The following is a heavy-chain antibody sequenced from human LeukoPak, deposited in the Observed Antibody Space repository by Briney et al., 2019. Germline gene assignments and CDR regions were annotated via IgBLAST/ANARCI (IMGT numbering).Heavy chain of an antibody. J-gene: IGHJ6*02. CDR2: IKQDGSEK. V-gene: IGHV3-7*01. CDR1: GFTFSSYW. Sequence: QTGGSLRLSCAASGFTFSSYWMSWVRQAPGKGLEWVANIKQDGSEKYYVDSVKGRFTISRDNAKNSLYLQMNSLRAEDTAVYYCVRVTTMIAEPNTYYYYYYGMDVWGQGTTVTVSS. D-gene: IGHD3-22*01. CDR3: VRVTTMIAEPNTYYYYYYGMDV.